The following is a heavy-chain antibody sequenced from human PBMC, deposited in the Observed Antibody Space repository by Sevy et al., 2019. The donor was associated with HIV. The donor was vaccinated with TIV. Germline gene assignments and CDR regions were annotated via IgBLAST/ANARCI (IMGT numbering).Heavy chain of an antibody. CDR3: ARGGAGRQFDYYYYMDF. Sequence: SETLSLTCNVSGVSITRSYWNWIRQTPGKGLEWIAFVYYTGKTNYNPSLKSRVTVSLDTSKSQFSLKLSSVTAADTAVYYCARGGAGRQFDYYYYMDFWGKGTTVTVSS. CDR1: GVSITRSY. J-gene: IGHJ6*03. D-gene: IGHD6-6*01. V-gene: IGHV4-59*01. CDR2: VYYTGKT.